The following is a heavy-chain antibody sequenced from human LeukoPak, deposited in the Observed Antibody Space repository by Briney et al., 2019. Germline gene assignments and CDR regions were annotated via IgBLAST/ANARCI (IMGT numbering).Heavy chain of an antibody. Sequence: ASMKVSCKASGFTFNIYFLHWVRQAPGQGLEYTGRINPNNGDTNYAQKFQGRVTMTRDTATDTAYLELSRLTSGDTAVYYCTRTHIPYCAGKSCYSFDPCGQGTLVTVSS. CDR2: INPNNGDT. CDR1: GFTFNIYF. D-gene: IGHD2-21*01. CDR3: TRTHIPYCAGKSCYSFDP. V-gene: IGHV1-2*06. J-gene: IGHJ5*02.